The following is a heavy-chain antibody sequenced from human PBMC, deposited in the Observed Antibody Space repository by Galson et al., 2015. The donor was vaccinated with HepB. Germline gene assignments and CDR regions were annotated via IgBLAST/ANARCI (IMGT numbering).Heavy chain of an antibody. Sequence: SVKVSCKASDYTFTNFGISWVRQAPGQGLEWMGWISAYNGNTNYAQNLQGRVTMTTDTSTSTAYMVLRSLRSDDTAIYYCARARYSTSPPDYWGQGTLVTVSS. J-gene: IGHJ4*02. CDR2: ISAYNGNT. CDR1: DYTFTNFG. CDR3: ARARYSTSPPDY. D-gene: IGHD6-6*01. V-gene: IGHV1-18*04.